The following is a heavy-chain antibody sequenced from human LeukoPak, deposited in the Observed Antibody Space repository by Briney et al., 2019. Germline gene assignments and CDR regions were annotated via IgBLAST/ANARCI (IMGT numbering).Heavy chain of an antibody. CDR2: IYISGST. CDR3: ARVTTSGSYKFDY. CDR1: GFTVSNNY. V-gene: IGHV3-53*01. Sequence: GGSLRLSCAASGFTVSNNYISWVRQAPGKGLEWVSLIYISGSTYYADSVKGRFIISRDNSKNTLYLQMNSLRAEDTAVYYCARVTTSGSYKFDYWGQGTLVTVSS. J-gene: IGHJ4*02. D-gene: IGHD3-10*01.